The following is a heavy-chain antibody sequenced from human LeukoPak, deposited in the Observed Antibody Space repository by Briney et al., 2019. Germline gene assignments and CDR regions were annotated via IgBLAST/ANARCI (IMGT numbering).Heavy chain of an antibody. J-gene: IGHJ4*02. Sequence: GGSLRLSCAASGFTFSSFWMSWVRQAPGRGREWVANIKQDGSEKYYVDSVKGRFTISRDNAKNSLYLQMNSLRAEDTAVYYCARRYCSSTSCLWGQGTLVTVSS. V-gene: IGHV3-7*01. CDR2: IKQDGSEK. CDR3: ARRYCSSTSCL. CDR1: GFTFSSFW. D-gene: IGHD2-2*01.